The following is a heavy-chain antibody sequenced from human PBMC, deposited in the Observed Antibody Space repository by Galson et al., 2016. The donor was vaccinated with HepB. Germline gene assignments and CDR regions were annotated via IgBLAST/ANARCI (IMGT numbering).Heavy chain of an antibody. CDR2: IYYSGTT. CDR3: ARHGGYRYENYYMDV. Sequence: SETLSLTCTVSGGSISFSSYYWAWIRQPPGKGLEWIGSIYYSGTTYYKPSLTSRGTISVDTSKTQFSLKLSSVTAADTAVYYSARHGGYRYENYYMDVWGKGTTVTVSS. J-gene: IGHJ6*03. CDR1: GGSISFSSYY. V-gene: IGHV4-39*01. D-gene: IGHD5-18*01.